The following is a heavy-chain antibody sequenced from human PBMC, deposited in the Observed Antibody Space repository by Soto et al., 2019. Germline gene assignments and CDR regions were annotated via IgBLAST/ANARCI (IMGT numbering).Heavy chain of an antibody. J-gene: IGHJ4*02. V-gene: IGHV4-30-2*01. D-gene: IGHD7-27*01. Sequence: PSETLSLTCAVSGGSISSGGYSWSWIRQPPGKGLEWIGYIYHSGSTYYNPSLKSRVTISVDRSKNQFSLKLSSVSAADTAVYYCASGPSGDKVDFWGQGTLVTVSS. CDR2: IYHSGST. CDR1: GGSISSGGYS. CDR3: ASGPSGDKVDF.